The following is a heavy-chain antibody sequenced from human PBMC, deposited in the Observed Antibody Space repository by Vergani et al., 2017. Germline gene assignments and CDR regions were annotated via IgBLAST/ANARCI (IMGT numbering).Heavy chain of an antibody. J-gene: IGHJ6*04. CDR3: ATATGPHDDGSGLEGPVDV. V-gene: IGHV4-31*03. CDR2: IYNSGST. D-gene: IGHD3-10*01. CDR1: GGSISSDTFY. Sequence: QVQLQESGPGLVKPSQTLSLTCTVSGGSISSDTFYWSWIRQHPGKGLEWIGNIYNSGSTYYNPSLKSRVSISVDTSKNQFSLKLTSVTAADTAVYYCATATGPHDDGSGLEGPVDVWGKGTTVTVSS.